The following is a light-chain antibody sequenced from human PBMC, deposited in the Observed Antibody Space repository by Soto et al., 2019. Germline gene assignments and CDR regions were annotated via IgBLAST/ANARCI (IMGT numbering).Light chain of an antibody. J-gene: IGLJ3*02. CDR1: SSNIGSNY. CDR2: RNN. CDR3: AAWDASLSGVV. V-gene: IGLV1-47*01. Sequence: QAVVTQPPSASGTPGQRVTISCSGSSSNIGSNYVYWYQQLPGTAPKLLIYRNNQRPSGVPDRFSASKSGTSASLAMSGLRSEDAADYHCAAWDASLSGVVFGGWTKLTVL.